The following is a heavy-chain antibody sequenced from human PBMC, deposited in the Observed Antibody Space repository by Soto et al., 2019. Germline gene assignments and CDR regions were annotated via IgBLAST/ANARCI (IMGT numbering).Heavy chain of an antibody. CDR2: IYYSGST. Sequence: SSETLSLTCTVSGGSISSSSYYWGWIRQPPGKGLEWIGSIYYSGSTYYNPSLKSRVTISVDTSKNQFSLKLSSVTAADTAVYYCARHPVVVTAIPFWFDPWGQGTLVTVSS. J-gene: IGHJ5*02. D-gene: IGHD2-21*02. V-gene: IGHV4-39*01. CDR3: ARHPVVVTAIPFWFDP. CDR1: GGSISSSSYY.